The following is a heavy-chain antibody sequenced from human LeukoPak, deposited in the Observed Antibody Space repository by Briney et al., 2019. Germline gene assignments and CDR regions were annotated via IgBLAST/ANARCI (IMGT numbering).Heavy chain of an antibody. Sequence: ASVKVSCKASGFTFSGYYMHWVRQAPGQGLEWMGIINPSGGSTSYAQKFQGRVTMTRDTSTSTVYMELSSLRSEDTAVYYCARDRGIQLWLPNLSLDYWGQGTLVTVSS. CDR2: INPSGGST. CDR3: ARDRGIQLWLPNLSLDY. V-gene: IGHV1-46*01. CDR1: GFTFSGYY. J-gene: IGHJ4*02. D-gene: IGHD5-18*01.